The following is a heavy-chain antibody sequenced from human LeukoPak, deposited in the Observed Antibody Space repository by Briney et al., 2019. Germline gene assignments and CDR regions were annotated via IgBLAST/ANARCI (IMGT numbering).Heavy chain of an antibody. CDR2: IYSSGST. V-gene: IGHV4-31*02. J-gene: IGHJ4*02. CDR3: ASEGD. Sequence: HPGKGLEWIAYIYSSGSTYYNPSLKSRVTISVDTSKNQFSLKLSSVTAADTAVYYCASEGDWGQGTLVTVSS.